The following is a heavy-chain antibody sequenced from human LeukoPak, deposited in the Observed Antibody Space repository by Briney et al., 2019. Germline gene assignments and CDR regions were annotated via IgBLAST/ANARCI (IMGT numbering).Heavy chain of an antibody. Sequence: GGSLRLSCAASGFTFSSYWTHWVRQAPGKGLVWVSRINSDGSSTNYADSVKGRFTISRDNAKNTLYLQMDSLRAEDTAVYYCARALTTSTTVTTGYWGQGILVTVSS. CDR1: GFTFSSYW. CDR2: INSDGSST. CDR3: ARALTTSTTVTTGY. D-gene: IGHD4-17*01. J-gene: IGHJ4*02. V-gene: IGHV3-74*01.